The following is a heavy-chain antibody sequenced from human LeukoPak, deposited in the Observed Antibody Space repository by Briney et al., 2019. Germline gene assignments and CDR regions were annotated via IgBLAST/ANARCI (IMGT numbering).Heavy chain of an antibody. Sequence: PVKVSCKATGGTFNSYGVSWVRQAPGQGLEWMGGIIPIFGTSTYAQKFQGRVTITADESTSTAYMELSSLRSEDTAVYYCARSNYYGSGTPDYYYGMDVWGIGTTVTVSS. CDR2: IIPIFGTS. CDR1: GGTFNSYG. CDR3: ARSNYYGSGTPDYYYGMDV. J-gene: IGHJ6*04. D-gene: IGHD3-10*01. V-gene: IGHV1-69*13.